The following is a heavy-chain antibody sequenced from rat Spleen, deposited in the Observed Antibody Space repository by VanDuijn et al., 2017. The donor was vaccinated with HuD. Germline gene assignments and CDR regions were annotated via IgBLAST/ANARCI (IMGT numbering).Heavy chain of an antibody. Sequence: EVQLVESGGGLVQPGRSLKLSCAASGFTFSDYFMAWVRQAPTKGLEWVTSINPSGGATYYRDSVKGRFTVSRDNAKSTLYLQMDSLRSEDTATYYCARQDTSGYSNWFAYWGQGTLVTVSS. CDR1: GFTFSDYF. J-gene: IGHJ3*01. D-gene: IGHD4-3*01. CDR2: INPSGGAT. CDR3: ARQDTSGYSNWFAY. V-gene: IGHV5-25*01.